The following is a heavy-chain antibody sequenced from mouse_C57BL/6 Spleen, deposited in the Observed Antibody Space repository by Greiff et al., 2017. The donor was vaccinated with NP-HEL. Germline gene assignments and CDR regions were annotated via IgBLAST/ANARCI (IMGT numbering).Heavy chain of an antibody. Sequence: EVKLVESGGGLVKPGGSLKLSCAASGFTFSDYGMHWVRQAPEKGLEWVAYISSGSSTIYYADTVKGRFTLSRDKANNNLFLQMTSLKSEDTAMYYCARRYSNFWYFDVWGTGTTVTVSS. V-gene: IGHV5-17*01. CDR3: ARRYSNFWYFDV. D-gene: IGHD2-5*01. CDR1: GFTFSDYG. J-gene: IGHJ1*03. CDR2: ISSGSSTI.